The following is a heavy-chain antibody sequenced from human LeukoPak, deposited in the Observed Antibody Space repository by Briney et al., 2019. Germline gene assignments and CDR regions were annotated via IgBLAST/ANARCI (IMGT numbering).Heavy chain of an antibody. CDR3: ARVDYNRYYYYMDV. D-gene: IGHD4-11*01. CDR2: IYSGGST. V-gene: IGHV3-66*01. Sequence: PGGSLRLSCVVSGFTVSSNYMSWVRQAPGKGLEWVSVIYSGGSTYYADSVEGRFTISRDNSKNTLYLQMNSLRVEDTAVYYCARVDYNRYYYYMDVWGKGTTVTISS. J-gene: IGHJ6*03. CDR1: GFTVSSNY.